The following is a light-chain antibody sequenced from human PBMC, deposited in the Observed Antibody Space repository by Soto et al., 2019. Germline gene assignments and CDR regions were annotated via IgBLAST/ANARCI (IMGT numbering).Light chain of an antibody. CDR1: SSNIGNNY. CDR3: GTWDSSLSAGQV. CDR2: DNN. J-gene: IGLJ2*01. Sequence: QSVLTQSPSVSAAPGQKVTISCSGSSSNIGNNYVSWYQQLPGTAPKLLIYDNNKRPSGIPDRFSGSKSGTSATLGITGLQTGDESDYYCGTWDSSLSAGQVFGGGTKLTVL. V-gene: IGLV1-51*01.